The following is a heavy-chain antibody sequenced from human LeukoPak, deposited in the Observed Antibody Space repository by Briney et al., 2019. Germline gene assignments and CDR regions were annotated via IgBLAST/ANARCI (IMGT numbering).Heavy chain of an antibody. CDR2: ISGSGGST. CDR3: AKNPGYSSGWYYRY. Sequence: PGGSLRLSCAASGFTFSSYAMSWVRQAPGKGLEWVSAISGSGGSTYYADSVKGRFTISRDNSKNTLYLQMNSLRAEDTAVYYCAKNPGYSSGWYYRYCGQGTLVTVSS. J-gene: IGHJ4*02. D-gene: IGHD6-19*01. CDR1: GFTFSSYA. V-gene: IGHV3-23*01.